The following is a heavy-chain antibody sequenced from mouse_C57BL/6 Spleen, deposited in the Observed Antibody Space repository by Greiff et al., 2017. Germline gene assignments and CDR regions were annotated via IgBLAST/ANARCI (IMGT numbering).Heavy chain of an antibody. V-gene: IGHV5-6*01. D-gene: IGHD2-4*01. Sequence: EVMLVESGGDLVKPGGSLKLSCAASGFTFSSYGMSWVRQTPDKRLEWVATISSGGSYTYYPDSVKGRFTISRDNAKNTLYLQMSSLKSEDTAMYYCARHGPYDYDGYFDVWGTGTTVTVSS. CDR2: ISSGGSYT. J-gene: IGHJ1*03. CDR3: ARHGPYDYDGYFDV. CDR1: GFTFSSYG.